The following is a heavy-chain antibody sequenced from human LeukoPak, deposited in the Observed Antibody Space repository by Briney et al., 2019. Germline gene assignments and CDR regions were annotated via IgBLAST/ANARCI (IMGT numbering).Heavy chain of an antibody. J-gene: IGHJ4*02. CDR2: IMPISGTA. CDR3: ASGRTDIVVVPATLRNYYFDY. Sequence: SVKVSCKASGGTFSSYAISWVRQAPGQGLEWMGGIMPISGTANYAQKFQGRVTITADKPTNTAYMELSSLRSEDTAVYYCASGRTDIVVVPATLRNYYFDYWGQGTLVTVSS. D-gene: IGHD2-2*01. CDR1: GGTFSSYA. V-gene: IGHV1-69*06.